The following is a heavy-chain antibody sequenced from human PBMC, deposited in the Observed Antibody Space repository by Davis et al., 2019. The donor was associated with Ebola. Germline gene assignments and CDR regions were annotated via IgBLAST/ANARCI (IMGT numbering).Heavy chain of an antibody. CDR1: GFTFSSYW. CDR3: AREMVTTNDAFDI. J-gene: IGHJ3*02. Sequence: HTGGSLRLSCAASGFTFSSYWMHWVRQAPGKGLVWVSRINSDGSSTSYADSVKGRFTISRDNAKNMLYLQKNSLRVEDTAVYYCAREMVTTNDAFDIWGQGTMVSVSS. CDR2: INSDGSST. D-gene: IGHD5-24*01. V-gene: IGHV3-74*01.